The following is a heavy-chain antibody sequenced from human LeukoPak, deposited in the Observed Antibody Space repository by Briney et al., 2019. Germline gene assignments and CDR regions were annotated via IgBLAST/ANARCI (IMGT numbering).Heavy chain of an antibody. CDR3: AKEQNIEDYYFDY. V-gene: IGHV3-23*01. J-gene: IGHJ4*02. CDR2: ISGSGGST. D-gene: IGHD2/OR15-2a*01. CDR1: GLTFSSYA. Sequence: GGSLRLSCAASGLTFSSYAMRWVRQATGKGVEGVSTISGSGGSTYYADSVKGRFTISRDNSKNTLYLQMNSLRAEDTAVYYCAKEQNIEDYYFDYWGQGTLVTVSS.